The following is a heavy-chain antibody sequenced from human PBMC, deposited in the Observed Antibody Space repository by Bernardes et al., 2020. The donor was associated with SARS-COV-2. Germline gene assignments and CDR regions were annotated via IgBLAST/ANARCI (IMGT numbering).Heavy chain of an antibody. Sequence: GGSLRLSCAASGFAFSTYAMSWVRQAPGKGLERVSVISGSGGTTYYSASVKGRFTISRDNSQNMLYLQMSSLRAEDTAVYFCAKDLIAGTLGGLPQTFAYWSQGPLVTVSS. CDR3: AKDLIAGTLGGLPQTFAY. D-gene: IGHD3-16*01. V-gene: IGHV3-23*01. CDR1: GFAFSTYA. J-gene: IGHJ4*02. CDR2: ISGSGGTT.